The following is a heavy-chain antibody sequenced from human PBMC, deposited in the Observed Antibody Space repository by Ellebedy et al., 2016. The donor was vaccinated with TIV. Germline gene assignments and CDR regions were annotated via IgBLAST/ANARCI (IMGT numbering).Heavy chain of an antibody. D-gene: IGHD5-18*01. V-gene: IGHV3-23*01. J-gene: IGHJ4*02. Sequence: GESLKISCAASGFTFSNYAMGWVRQAPGKGLGWVSAIRGSDGSTYYADSVKGRFPISRDNSKNTLYLQMNSLRAEDTAVYYCASYLDTAMVFDYWGQGTLVTVSS. CDR3: ASYLDTAMVFDY. CDR2: IRGSDGST. CDR1: GFTFSNYA.